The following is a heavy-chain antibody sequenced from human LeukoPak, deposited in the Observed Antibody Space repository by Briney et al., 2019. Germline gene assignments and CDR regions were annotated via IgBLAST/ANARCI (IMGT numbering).Heavy chain of an antibody. CDR3: ARQNSFYPNRGYFDY. V-gene: IGHV4-4*07. Sequence: SETLSLTCTVSGGSISSYYWSWIRQPAGKGLEWIGRINASGRTNYNSDLKSRVTISADTSKNQFSLKLSSVTAADTAVYYCARQNSFYPNRGYFDYWGQGTLVTVSS. J-gene: IGHJ4*02. D-gene: IGHD4-23*01. CDR2: INASGRT. CDR1: GGSISSYY.